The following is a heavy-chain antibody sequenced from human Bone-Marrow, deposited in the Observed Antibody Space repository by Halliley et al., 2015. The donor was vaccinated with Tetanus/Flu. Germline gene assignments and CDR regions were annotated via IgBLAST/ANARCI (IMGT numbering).Heavy chain of an antibody. CDR3: AKDRRETCNYDSSGYYYDWYFDL. CDR1: AFTFNSYA. D-gene: IGHD3-22*01. J-gene: IGHJ2*01. V-gene: IGHV3-30*18. Sequence: SLRLSCAASAFTFNSYAMHWVRQAPGKGLEWVAVASYDGSYKYYADSVKGRFTISRDNSKNTLYLEMNNLRTEDTAVYYCAKDRRETCNYDSSGYYYDWYFDLWGRGTLVTVSS. CDR2: ASYDGSYK.